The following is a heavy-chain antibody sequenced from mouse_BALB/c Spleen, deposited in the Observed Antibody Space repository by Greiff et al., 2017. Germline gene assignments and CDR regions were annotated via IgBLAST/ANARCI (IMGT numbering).Heavy chain of an antibody. D-gene: IGHD1-1*01. CDR3: ARGGSIYWYFDV. CDR2: ISYSGST. Sequence: EVMLVESGPSLVKPSQTLSLTCSVTGDSITSGYWNWIRKFPGNKLEYMGYISYSGSTYYNPSLKSRISITRDTSKNQYYLQLNSVTTEDTATYYCARGGSIYWYFDVWGAGTTVTVSS. J-gene: IGHJ1*01. V-gene: IGHV3-8*02. CDR1: GDSITSGY.